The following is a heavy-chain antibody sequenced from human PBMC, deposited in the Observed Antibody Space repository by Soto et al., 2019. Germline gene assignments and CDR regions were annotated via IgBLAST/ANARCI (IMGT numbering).Heavy chain of an antibody. CDR2: ISGSGDST. D-gene: IGHD6-19*01. J-gene: IGHJ4*02. CDR1: GFTFSSYA. CDR3: AKTSEGGWSYFDY. Sequence: GGSLRLSCAASGFTFSSYAMSWVRQAPGKGLEWVSAISGSGDSTYYADSVKGRFTISRDNSKNTLYLQMNSLRAEDTAVYYCAKTSEGGWSYFDYWGQGTLVTVSS. V-gene: IGHV3-23*01.